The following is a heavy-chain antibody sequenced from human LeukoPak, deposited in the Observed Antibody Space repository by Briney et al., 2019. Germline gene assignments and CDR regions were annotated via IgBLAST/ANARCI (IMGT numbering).Heavy chain of an antibody. CDR2: ISSSSSYI. D-gene: IGHD3-22*01. V-gene: IGHV3-21*01. CDR1: GFTFSRYS. CDR3: ARDTIIMKEVAYWYFDL. J-gene: IGHJ2*01. Sequence: PGGSLRLSCAASGFTFSRYSVNWVRQAPGKGLEWVSSISSSSSYIYYADSVKGRFTISRDNAKNSLYLQMNSLRAEDTAVYYCARDTIIMKEVAYWYFDLWGRGTLVTVSS.